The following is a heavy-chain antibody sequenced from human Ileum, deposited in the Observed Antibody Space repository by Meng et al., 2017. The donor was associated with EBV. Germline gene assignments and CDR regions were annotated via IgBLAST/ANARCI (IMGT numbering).Heavy chain of an antibody. CDR3: ARDLEGFDY. J-gene: IGHJ4*02. CDR2: TYYRSKWYN. Sequence: QTQREPPGPALANPPTTLSLTLAVSGNSVASNRSAGNWIRQSPSRGLEWLGRTYYRSKWYNDYAVSVKSRITINPDTSKNQFSLQLNSVTPEDTAVYYCARDLEGFDYWGQGTLVTVSS. CDR1: GNSVASNRSA. V-gene: IGHV6-1*01.